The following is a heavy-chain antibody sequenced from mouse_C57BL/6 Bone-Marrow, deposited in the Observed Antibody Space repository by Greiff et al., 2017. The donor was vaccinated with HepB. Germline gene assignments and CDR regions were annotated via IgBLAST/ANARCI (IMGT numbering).Heavy chain of an antibody. CDR3: TMDYGSSYDAMDY. CDR1: GFNIKDDY. J-gene: IGHJ4*01. CDR2: IDPENGDT. V-gene: IGHV14-4*01. D-gene: IGHD1-1*01. Sequence: EVQLQQSGAELVRPGASVKLSCTASGFNIKDDYMHWVKQRPEQGLEWIGWIDPENGDTEYASKFQGKATITADTSSNTAYLQLSSLTSEDTAVYYWTMDYGSSYDAMDYWGQGTSVTVSS.